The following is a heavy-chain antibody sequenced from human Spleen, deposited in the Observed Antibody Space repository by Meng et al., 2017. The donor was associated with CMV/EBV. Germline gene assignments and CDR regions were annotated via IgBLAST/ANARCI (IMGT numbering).Heavy chain of an antibody. CDR2: INPNGGST. D-gene: IGHD3-10*01. V-gene: IGHV1-46*01. CDR3: ARGAVWFRDSTAFFDY. Sequence: GYSFMNFHMHWLRQAPGQRLEWIGLINPNGGSTGYTQKVQGRVVMTRVTSTNTVYMELSRLRSEDTAVYYCARGAVWFRDSTAFFDYWGQGSLVTVSS. CDR1: GYSFMNFH. J-gene: IGHJ4*02.